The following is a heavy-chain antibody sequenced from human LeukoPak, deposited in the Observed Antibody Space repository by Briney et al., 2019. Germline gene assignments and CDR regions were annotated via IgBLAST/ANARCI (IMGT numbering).Heavy chain of an antibody. Sequence: ASVKVSCKASGYTFTNFGISWVRRAPGQGLEWMGWISAYNGNTNYAQKLQGRVTMTTDTSTSTAYMELRSLRSDDTAVYYCVSFGFGSSSPPLVYFDYWGQGTLVTVSS. V-gene: IGHV1-18*01. J-gene: IGHJ4*02. D-gene: IGHD6-6*01. CDR2: ISAYNGNT. CDR3: VSFGFGSSSPPLVYFDY. CDR1: GYTFTNFG.